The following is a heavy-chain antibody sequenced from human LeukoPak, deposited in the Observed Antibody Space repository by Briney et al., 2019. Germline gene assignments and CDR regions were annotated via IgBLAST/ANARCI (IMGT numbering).Heavy chain of an antibody. D-gene: IGHD3-22*01. CDR2: INTNSGNP. V-gene: IGHV7-4-1*02. CDR3: ARVVVYYDSSGPRGWDAFDI. CDR1: GYTFTTYA. J-gene: IGHJ3*02. Sequence: ASVKVSCKASGYTFTTYAMNWVRQAPGQGLEWMGWINTNSGNPTYAQGFTGRFVLSLDTSVSTAYLQISSLKAEDTAVYYCARVVVYYDSSGPRGWDAFDIWGQGTMVTVSS.